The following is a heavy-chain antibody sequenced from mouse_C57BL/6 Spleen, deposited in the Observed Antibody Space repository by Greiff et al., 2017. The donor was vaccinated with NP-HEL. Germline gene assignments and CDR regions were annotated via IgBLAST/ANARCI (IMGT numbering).Heavy chain of an antibody. D-gene: IGHD2-3*01. CDR2: IDPSNGDT. CDR3: ARGWLSVWFPY. CDR1: GYTFTSYW. J-gene: IGHJ3*01. Sequence: QVQLQQPGAELVKPGASVKLSCKASGYTFTSYWMHWVKQRPGQGLEWIGDIDPSNGDTNYNEKFKSKATLTVDKSSSTAYMQLSSLTSEDSAVEYCARGWLSVWFPYWGKGILVTVAA. V-gene: IGHV1-53*01.